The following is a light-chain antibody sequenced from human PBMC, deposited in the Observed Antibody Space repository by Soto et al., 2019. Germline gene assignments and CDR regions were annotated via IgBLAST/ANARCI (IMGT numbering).Light chain of an antibody. J-gene: IGKJ1*01. Sequence: ENALKQAPGPLSLSPGERATHSCRATQSVSSSYLAWYQQKPGQAPRLLIYGASSRATGIPDRFSGSGSGTDFTLTISRLEPEDFAVYYCQQYGSHLSTFGQGSKV. CDR3: QQYGSHLST. CDR1: QSVSSSY. V-gene: IGKV3-20*01. CDR2: GAS.